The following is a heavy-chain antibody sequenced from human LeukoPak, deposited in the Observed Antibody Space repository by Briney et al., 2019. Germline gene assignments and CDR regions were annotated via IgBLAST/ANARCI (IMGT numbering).Heavy chain of an antibody. J-gene: IGHJ3*02. CDR1: GYSFTSYW. CDR3: ASRYYYDSSGHYAFDI. CDR2: IYPGDSDT. D-gene: IGHD3-22*01. Sequence: GESLKISCKGSGYSFTSYWIGWVRQMPGKGLEWMGIIYPGDSDTRYSPSFQGQVTISADKSISTAYLQWSSLKASDTAMYYCASRYYYDSSGHYAFDIWGQGTMVTVSS. V-gene: IGHV5-51*01.